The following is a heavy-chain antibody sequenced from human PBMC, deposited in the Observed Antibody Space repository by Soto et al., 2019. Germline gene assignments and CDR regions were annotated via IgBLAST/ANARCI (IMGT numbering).Heavy chain of an antibody. CDR3: ARYSSSSRVCDY. D-gene: IGHD6-6*01. CDR2: TYYRSKWYN. CDR1: GDIVSSNSAA. Sequence: PSQTLSLTCAISGDIVSSNSAAWSWIRQSPSRGLEWLGRTYYRSKWYNDYAVSVKSRITINPDTSKNQFSLQLTSVAPEDTAVYYCARYSSSSRVCDYWGQGTLVTVSS. J-gene: IGHJ4*02. V-gene: IGHV6-1*01.